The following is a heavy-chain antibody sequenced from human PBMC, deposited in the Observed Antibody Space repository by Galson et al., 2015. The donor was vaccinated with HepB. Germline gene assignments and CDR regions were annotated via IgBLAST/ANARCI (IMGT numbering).Heavy chain of an antibody. CDR1: GYSFTSYW. Sequence: QSGAEVKKPGESLRISCKGSGYSFTSYWISWVRQMPGKGLEWMGRIDPSDSYTNYSPSFQGHVTISADKSISTAYLQWSSLKASDTAMYYCARDVRNSDPMNEYYYYGMDVWGQGTTVTVSS. D-gene: IGHD1-7*01. CDR2: IDPSDSYT. V-gene: IGHV5-10-1*01. J-gene: IGHJ6*02. CDR3: ARDVRNSDPMNEYYYYGMDV.